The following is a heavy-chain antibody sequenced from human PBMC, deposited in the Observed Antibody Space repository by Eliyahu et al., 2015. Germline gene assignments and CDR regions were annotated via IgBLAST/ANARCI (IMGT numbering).Heavy chain of an antibody. Sequence: QVQLQESGPGLVKPSQTLSLTCXVSGGXXSSGGYSWSWXRQHPGKGLEWIGYIYYSGSTYYNPSLKSRVTISVDTSKNQFSLKLSSVTAADTAVYYCARVGGSGSYLSIGDYWGQGTLVTVSS. D-gene: IGHD3-10*01. CDR2: IYYSGST. CDR1: GGXXSSGGYS. J-gene: IGHJ4*02. CDR3: ARVGGSGSYLSIGDY. V-gene: IGHV4-31*03.